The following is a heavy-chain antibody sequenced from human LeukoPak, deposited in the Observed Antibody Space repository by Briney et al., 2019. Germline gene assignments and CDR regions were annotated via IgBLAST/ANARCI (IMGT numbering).Heavy chain of an antibody. CDR2: INIDGST. CDR3: ARAGGSGWFDP. Sequence: GGSLRLSCAASGLTFRNYWMHWVRQAPGKGLLWVSRINIDGSTRYADSVEGRFTISRDNAKNTLYLQMNSLRAEDTAVYYCARAGGSGWFDPWGQGTLVTVSS. V-gene: IGHV3-74*01. J-gene: IGHJ5*02. CDR1: GLTFRNYW. D-gene: IGHD3-10*01.